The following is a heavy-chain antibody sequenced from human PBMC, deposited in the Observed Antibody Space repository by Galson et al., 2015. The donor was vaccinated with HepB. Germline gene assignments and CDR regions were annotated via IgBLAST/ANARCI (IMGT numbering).Heavy chain of an antibody. Sequence: TLSLTCTVSGGSISSSSYYWAWIRQPPGKGLEWIGSIYYRGDTYYNASLKSRVTILVDTSKNQFSLQLPSVTAADTAVYYCARAAFGSNSYWYFDLWGRGTLVTVSS. D-gene: IGHD4-23*01. CDR2: IYYRGDT. V-gene: IGHV4-39*07. CDR3: ARAAFGSNSYWYFDL. CDR1: GGSISSSSYY. J-gene: IGHJ2*01.